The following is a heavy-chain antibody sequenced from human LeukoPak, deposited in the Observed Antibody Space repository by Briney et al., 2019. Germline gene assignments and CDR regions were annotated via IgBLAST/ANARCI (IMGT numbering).Heavy chain of an antibody. D-gene: IGHD3-9*01. CDR3: ARSYLGRYSGAFDI. J-gene: IGHJ3*02. Sequence: ASVKVSCKTSGYTFNAYYMHWVRQAPGQGLEWMGWINPNSGGSNYAQKFQGRVTMTRDTSISTAYMELSRLRSDDTAVYYCARSYLGRYSGAFDIWGQGTMVTVSS. CDR2: INPNSGGS. CDR1: GYTFNAYY. V-gene: IGHV1-2*02.